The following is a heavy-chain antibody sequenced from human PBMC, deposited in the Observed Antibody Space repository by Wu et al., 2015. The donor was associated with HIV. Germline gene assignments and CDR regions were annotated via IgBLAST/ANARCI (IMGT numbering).Heavy chain of an antibody. CDR3: ARALYDSSGYYYTHYYYYYMDV. V-gene: IGHV1-18*01. CDR1: GYTFTSYG. D-gene: IGHD3-22*01. CDR2: ISAYNGNT. J-gene: IGHJ6*03. Sequence: QVQLVQSGAEVKKPGASVKVSCKASGYTFTSYGISWVRQAPGQGLEWMGWISAYNGNTNYAQKLQGRVTMTTDTSTSTAYMELRSLRSDDTAVYYCARALYDSSGYYYTHYYYYYMDVWGKGTTVTVSS.